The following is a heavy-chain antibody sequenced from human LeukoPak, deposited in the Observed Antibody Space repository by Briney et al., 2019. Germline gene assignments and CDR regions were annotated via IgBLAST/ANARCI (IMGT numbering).Heavy chain of an antibody. V-gene: IGHV4-59*08. CDR2: IHYSGST. D-gene: IGHD1-14*01. Sequence: SETLSLTCTVSGASINNYYWSWIRQPPGKGLEWIGYIHYSGSTNYNPSLKSRVTISVDTSKNQFSLKLSSVTAADTAVCYCARHGTISSESYFDYWGQGALVTVSS. CDR1: GASINNYY. CDR3: ARHGTISSESYFDY. J-gene: IGHJ4*02.